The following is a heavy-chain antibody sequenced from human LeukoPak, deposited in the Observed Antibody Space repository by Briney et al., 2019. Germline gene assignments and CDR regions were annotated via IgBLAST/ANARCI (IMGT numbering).Heavy chain of an antibody. CDR1: GFTFSDYT. J-gene: IGHJ5*02. CDR2: ISASGTSI. D-gene: IGHD1-26*01. CDR3: ARDGT. Sequence: GGSLRLSCATSGFTFSDYTMNWVRQAPGKGLEWVSFISASGTSIYYADSVRGRFTISRDNAKNSLYLQMNSLRAKDTAVHYCARDGTWGPGTLVTVSS. V-gene: IGHV3-21*01.